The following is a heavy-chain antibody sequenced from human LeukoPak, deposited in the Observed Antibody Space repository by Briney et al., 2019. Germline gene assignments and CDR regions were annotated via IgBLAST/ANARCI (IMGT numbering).Heavy chain of an antibody. D-gene: IGHD2-21*01. J-gene: IGHJ4*02. CDR3: ARDRAGIFDY. V-gene: IGHV3-64*01. Sequence: QTGGSLRLSCAASGFTFSSYAMHWVRQAPGKGLEYVSAISSNGGSTYYANSVKGRFTISRDNSKSTLYLQMNSLRAEDTAVYYCARDRAGIFDYWGQGTLVTVSS. CDR2: ISSNGGST. CDR1: GFTFSSYA.